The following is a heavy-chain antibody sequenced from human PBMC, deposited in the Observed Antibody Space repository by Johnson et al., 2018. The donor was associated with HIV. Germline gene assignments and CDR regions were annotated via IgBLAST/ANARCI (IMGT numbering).Heavy chain of an antibody. CDR1: GITFDDYG. Sequence: VQLVESGGGVVRPGGSLRLSCAASGITFDDYGLSWVRQAPGKGLEWVSGINWNGGNIGYVASVKGRFTISRDNAKNSLYLQMNSLRAEDTALYYCAKEGAYYYDSSGLNDAFDIWGQGTMVTVSS. CDR3: AKEGAYYYDSSGLNDAFDI. D-gene: IGHD3-22*01. CDR2: INWNGGNI. J-gene: IGHJ3*02. V-gene: IGHV3-20*04.